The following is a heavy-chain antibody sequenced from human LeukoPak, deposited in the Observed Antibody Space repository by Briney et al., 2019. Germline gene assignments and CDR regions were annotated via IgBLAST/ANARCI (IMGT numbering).Heavy chain of an antibody. V-gene: IGHV3-20*04. Sequence: SGGSLRLSCAASGSTFDDYGMSWVRQAPGKGLEWVSGINWNGGSTGYADSVKGRFTISRDNAKNSLYLQMNSLRAEDTALYYCASLGYCSGGSCYARRDYWGQGTLVTVSS. CDR2: INWNGGST. CDR3: ASLGYCSGGSCYARRDY. CDR1: GSTFDDYG. D-gene: IGHD2-15*01. J-gene: IGHJ4*02.